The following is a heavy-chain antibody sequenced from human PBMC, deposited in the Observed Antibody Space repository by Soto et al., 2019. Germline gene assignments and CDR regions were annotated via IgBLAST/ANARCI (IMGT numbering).Heavy chain of an antibody. Sequence: SVKVSCKASGCTFSSYAISWVRQAPGQGLEWMGGIIPIFGAANYAQKFQGRVTITADESTSTAYMELSSLRSEDTAVYYCAGGAGTSRKYYFDYWGQGTLVTVSS. J-gene: IGHJ4*02. D-gene: IGHD6-19*01. V-gene: IGHV1-69*13. CDR1: GCTFSSYA. CDR2: IIPIFGAA. CDR3: AGGAGTSRKYYFDY.